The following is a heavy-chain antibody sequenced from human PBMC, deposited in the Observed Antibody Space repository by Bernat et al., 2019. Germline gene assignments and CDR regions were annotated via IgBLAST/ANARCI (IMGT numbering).Heavy chain of an antibody. D-gene: IGHD3-22*01. Sequence: QVQLVQSGAEVKKPGSSVKVSCKASGGTFSSYTISWVRQAPGQGLEWMGRIIPILGIANYAQKFQGRVTITADKSTSTAYMELSSLRSEDTAVYYCARVGYDSSGYRWRPNDYYGMDVWGQGTTVTVSS. CDR2: IIPILGIA. CDR1: GGTFSSYT. V-gene: IGHV1-69*02. J-gene: IGHJ6*02. CDR3: ARVGYDSSGYRWRPNDYYGMDV.